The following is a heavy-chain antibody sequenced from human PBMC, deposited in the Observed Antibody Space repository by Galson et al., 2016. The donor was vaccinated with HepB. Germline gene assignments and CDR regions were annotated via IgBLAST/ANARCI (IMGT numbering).Heavy chain of an antibody. J-gene: IGHJ4*02. Sequence: QSGAEVTKPGESLKISCKGSGYSFNNYRIGWVRQMPGKGLEWMGIIYPSDSETRYSPSFQGQVTISADKSISTAYLQWSSLKASDTAMYYCARHGRGGYNGYDYGGEFDYWGQGTLVTVSS. CDR1: GYSFNNYR. V-gene: IGHV5-51*01. CDR2: IYPSDSET. CDR3: ARHGRGGYNGYDYGGEFDY. D-gene: IGHD5-12*01.